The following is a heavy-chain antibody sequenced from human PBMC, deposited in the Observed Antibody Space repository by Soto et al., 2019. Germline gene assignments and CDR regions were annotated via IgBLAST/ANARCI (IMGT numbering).Heavy chain of an antibody. CDR1: GVTFNIYA. V-gene: IGHV3-23*01. Sequence: GGSLRLSCSASGVTFNIYAMNLVLQAPGKGLEWVTTINGGSTPYYADSVKGRFTISRDNSKNTLYLQMNSLRAEDTAVYYCAKDKDWSGVYGMDVWGQGTTVTVSS. CDR2: INGGSTP. D-gene: IGHD3-3*01. CDR3: AKDKDWSGVYGMDV. J-gene: IGHJ6*02.